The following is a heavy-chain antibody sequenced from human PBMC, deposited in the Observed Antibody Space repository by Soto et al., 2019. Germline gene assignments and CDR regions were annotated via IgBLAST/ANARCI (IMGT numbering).Heavy chain of an antibody. CDR1: GDSISSGAYY. CDR3: ARVVDSSSRACFDP. CDR2: IYSRGST. D-gene: IGHD6-13*01. J-gene: IGHJ5*02. Sequence: QVQLQESGPGLVKPSETLSLACTVSGDSISSGAYYWTWIRQPPGKGLEWIGCIYSRGSTSYNPSLKGRFTMLLVTSKNQFSLKVRSVPPADTAVYYFARVVDSSSRACFDPLGQGTLFTVSS. V-gene: IGHV4-61*08.